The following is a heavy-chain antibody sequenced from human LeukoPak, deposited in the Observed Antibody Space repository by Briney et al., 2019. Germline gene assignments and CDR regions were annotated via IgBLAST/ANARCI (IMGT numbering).Heavy chain of an antibody. CDR3: AREVYDSSGYLDY. D-gene: IGHD3-22*01. CDR1: GYRFTIFP. Sequence: GASVKVSCKASGYRFTIFPVHWVRQAPGQGLEWMGWIIPILGIANYAQKFQGRVTITADKSTSTAYMELSSLRSEDTAVYYCAREVYDSSGYLDYWGQGTLVTVSS. V-gene: IGHV1-69*10. J-gene: IGHJ4*02. CDR2: IIPILGIA.